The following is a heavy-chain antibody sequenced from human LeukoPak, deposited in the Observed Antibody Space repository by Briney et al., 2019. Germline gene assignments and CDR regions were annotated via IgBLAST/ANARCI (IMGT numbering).Heavy chain of an antibody. J-gene: IGHJ6*02. Sequence: GASVKVSCKASGYTFTSYDINWVRQATGQGLEWMGWMNPNSGNTGYAQKFQGRVTMTRNTSISTAYMELSSLRSEDTAVYYCAREGCSGGSCYSLPYYYYGMDVWGQGTTVTVSS. V-gene: IGHV1-8*01. D-gene: IGHD2-15*01. CDR3: AREGCSGGSCYSLPYYYYGMDV. CDR1: GYTFTSYD. CDR2: MNPNSGNT.